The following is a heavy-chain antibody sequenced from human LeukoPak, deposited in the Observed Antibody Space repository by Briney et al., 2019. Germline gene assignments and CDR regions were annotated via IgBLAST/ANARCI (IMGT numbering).Heavy chain of an antibody. CDR2: INHSGST. J-gene: IGHJ4*02. D-gene: IGHD3-22*01. CDR1: GGSFSGYY. V-gene: IGHV4-34*01. CDR3: AKQGPWDSSGYYSKYYFDY. Sequence: PSETLSLTCAVYGGSFSGYYWSWIRQPPGKGLEWIGEINHSGSTNYNPSLKSRVTISVDTSKNQFSLKLSSVTAADTAVYYCAKQGPWDSSGYYSKYYFDYWGQGTLVTVSS.